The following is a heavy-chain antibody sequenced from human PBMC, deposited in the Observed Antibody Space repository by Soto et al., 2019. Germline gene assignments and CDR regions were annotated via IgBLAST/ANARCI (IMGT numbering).Heavy chain of an antibody. Sequence: GGSLGLSCAASVIPASSSWMSSVRQAPAKGLEWVSNIKQEGSEKYYVDSVKGRFTISRDNAKNSLYLQMNSLRAEDTAVYYCARVSHHYYYYYGMDVWGQGTTVTVSS. J-gene: IGHJ6*02. V-gene: IGHV3-7*05. CDR1: VIPASSSW. CDR2: IKQEGSEK. CDR3: ARVSHHYYYYYGMDV.